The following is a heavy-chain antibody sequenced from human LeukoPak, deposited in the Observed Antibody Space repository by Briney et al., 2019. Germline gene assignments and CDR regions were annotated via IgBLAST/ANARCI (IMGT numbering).Heavy chain of an antibody. Sequence: GGSLRLSCAAAGFTFSSYGFHWVRQAPGKGLEWVTLIWHDGTRENYADSVKGRFTISRDNSKNTLYLQMNSLRAEDTAVYYCARDLSIGAADTGGQGTLVTVSS. D-gene: IGHD6-13*01. CDR3: ARDLSIGAADT. CDR1: GFTFSSYG. J-gene: IGHJ4*02. CDR2: IWHDGTRE. V-gene: IGHV3-33*01.